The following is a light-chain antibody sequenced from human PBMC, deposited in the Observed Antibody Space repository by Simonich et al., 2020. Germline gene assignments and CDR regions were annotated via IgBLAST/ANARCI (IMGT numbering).Light chain of an antibody. CDR2: DVS. Sequence: QSALTQPASVSGSPGQSINISCTGTSRDVGGHNYVSWYQQHPGKAPKLMIYDVSKRPSGVSNRFSGSKSGNTASLTISGLQAEDEADYYCSSYTSSSTLVVFGGGTKLTVL. J-gene: IGLJ2*01. V-gene: IGLV2-14*01. CDR3: SSYTSSSTLVV. CDR1: SRDVGGHNY.